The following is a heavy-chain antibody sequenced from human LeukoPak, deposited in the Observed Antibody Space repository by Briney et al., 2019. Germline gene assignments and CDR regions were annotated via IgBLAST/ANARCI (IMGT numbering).Heavy chain of an antibody. J-gene: IGHJ4*02. D-gene: IGHD6-19*01. CDR3: ARGGQWLLPYYFDS. CDR1: GFNFATYG. CDR2: IHRNGVET. V-gene: IGHV3-20*04. Sequence: PGGSLRLSCVASGFNFATYGMSWVRQAPEKGLEWVSSIHRNGVETAYVDSVRGRFTISRDNAKNSLYLQMNSLRVEDTALYYCARGGQWLLPYYFDSWGQGTLVTVSS.